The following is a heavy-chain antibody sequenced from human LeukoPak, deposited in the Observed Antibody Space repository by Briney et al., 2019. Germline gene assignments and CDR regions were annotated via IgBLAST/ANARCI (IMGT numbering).Heavy chain of an antibody. J-gene: IGHJ4*02. V-gene: IGHV1-8*01. CDR3: ARASEGIRYCSGGSCYGVDY. Sequence: ASVKVSCKASGYTFTSYDINWVRQSTGQGLEWMGWMNPNSGNTGYAQKFQGRVTMTRNTSISTASMELSSLRSEDTAVYYCARASEGIRYCSGGSCYGVDYWGQGTLVTVSS. D-gene: IGHD2-15*01. CDR2: MNPNSGNT. CDR1: GYTFTSYD.